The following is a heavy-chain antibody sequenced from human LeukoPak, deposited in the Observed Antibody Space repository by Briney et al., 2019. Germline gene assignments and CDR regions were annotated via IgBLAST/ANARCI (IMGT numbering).Heavy chain of an antibody. J-gene: IGHJ3*02. Sequence: SVKVSCKASGGTFSSYAISWVRQAPGQWLEWMGGIIPIFGTANYAQKFQGRVTITADKSTSTAYMELSSLRSEDTAVYYCARERSGIAVAGGFDIWGQGTMVTVSS. D-gene: IGHD6-19*01. V-gene: IGHV1-69*06. CDR3: ARERSGIAVAGGFDI. CDR2: IIPIFGTA. CDR1: GGTFSSYA.